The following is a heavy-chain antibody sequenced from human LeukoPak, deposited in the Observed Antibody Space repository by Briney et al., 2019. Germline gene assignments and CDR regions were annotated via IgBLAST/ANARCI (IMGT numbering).Heavy chain of an antibody. J-gene: IGHJ4*02. Sequence: GGSLRLSCAASGFTFSNYAMHWVRQAPGKGLEWVAVISFDGTNKYYANSVQGRFTISRDNSENTLYLQMNSLRAEDTALYYCARDMYDNGWSSFDYWGQGTLVTVSS. CDR3: ARDMYDNGWSSFDY. V-gene: IGHV3-30-3*01. CDR1: GFTFSNYA. CDR2: ISFDGTNK. D-gene: IGHD3-10*01.